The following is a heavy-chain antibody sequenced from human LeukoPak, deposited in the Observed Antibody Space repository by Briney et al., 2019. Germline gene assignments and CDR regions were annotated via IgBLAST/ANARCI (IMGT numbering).Heavy chain of an antibody. Sequence: SVKVSCKASGGTFSSYAISWVRQAPGQGLEWMGGIIPIFGTANYAQKFQGRVTITAGESTSTAYMELSSLRSEDTAVYYCASVYKHGMDVWGQGTTVTVSS. J-gene: IGHJ6*02. V-gene: IGHV1-69*13. CDR3: ASVYKHGMDV. D-gene: IGHD5-24*01. CDR2: IIPIFGTA. CDR1: GGTFSSYA.